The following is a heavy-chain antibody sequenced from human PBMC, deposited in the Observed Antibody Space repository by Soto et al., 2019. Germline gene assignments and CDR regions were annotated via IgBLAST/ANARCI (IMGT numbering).Heavy chain of an antibody. CDR1: GDSIGSYY. J-gene: IGHJ4*02. V-gene: IGHV4-59*01. CDR2: IYYSGST. Sequence: SETLSLTCTVSGDSIGSYYWSWIRQSPGKGLEWIGNIYYSGSTSYNPALKSRVTISIDTSKNQFSLNLSSVTAADTAVYYCARVKGVTYYDISTGPSYFDFWGQGTLVTVSS. D-gene: IGHD3-9*01. CDR3: ARVKGVTYYDISTGPSYFDF.